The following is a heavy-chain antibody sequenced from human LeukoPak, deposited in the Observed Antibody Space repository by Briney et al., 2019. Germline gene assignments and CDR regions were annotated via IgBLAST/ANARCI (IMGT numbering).Heavy chain of an antibody. Sequence: PGGSLRLSCAASGFTFSNYAVHGVRRAPGKGLKWGAVLSHDGSNEYYADSVKGRFTVSRDNSKNTLYLQMNSLRAEDTAVYYGARASRGVNDYWGQGTLVTVSS. CDR1: GFTFSNYA. V-gene: IGHV3-30-3*01. J-gene: IGHJ4*02. CDR2: LSHDGSNE. CDR3: ARASRGVNDY. D-gene: IGHD3-10*01.